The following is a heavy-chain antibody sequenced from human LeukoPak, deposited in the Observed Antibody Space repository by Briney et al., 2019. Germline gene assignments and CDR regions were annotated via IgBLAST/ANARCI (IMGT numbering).Heavy chain of an antibody. CDR3: ARVTTVTTFDY. CDR1: GGSFSGYY. CDR2: INHSGST. J-gene: IGHJ4*02. D-gene: IGHD4-17*01. Sequence: PSETLSLTCAVYGGSFSGYYWSWIRQPPVKGLEWIGEINHSGSTNYNPSLKSRVTIPVDASKNQFSLKLSSVTAADTAVYYCARVTTVTTFDYWGQGTLVTVSS. V-gene: IGHV4-34*01.